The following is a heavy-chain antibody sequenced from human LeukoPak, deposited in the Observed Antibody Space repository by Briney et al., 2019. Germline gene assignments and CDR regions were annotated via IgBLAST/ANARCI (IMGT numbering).Heavy chain of an antibody. J-gene: IGHJ4*02. V-gene: IGHV4-31*03. CDR2: IYYSGST. CDR3: ARSSGWYLYYFDY. CDR1: GGSISSGGYY. Sequence: PSQTLSLTCTVSGGSISSGGYYWSWIRQHPGKGLEWIGYIYYSGSTNYNPSLKSRVTISVDTSKNQFSLKLSSVTAADTAVYYCARSSGWYLYYFDYWGQGTLVTVSS. D-gene: IGHD6-19*01.